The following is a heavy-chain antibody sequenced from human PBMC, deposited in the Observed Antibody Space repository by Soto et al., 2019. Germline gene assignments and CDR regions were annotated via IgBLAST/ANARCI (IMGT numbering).Heavy chain of an antibody. CDR3: ATGGGWLQNSNLRGLYFDY. J-gene: IGHJ4*02. V-gene: IGHV4-59*01. Sequence: SETLSLSCSVSGSSIRGSYCSWIRQPPEKGLEWIASISYTGSATHNPSLKSRVSVSVDTTENQCSLKLTSVTAADTATYYCATGGGWLQNSNLRGLYFDYWGQGALVTV. CDR1: GSSIRGSY. D-gene: IGHD3-16*01. CDR2: ISYTGSA.